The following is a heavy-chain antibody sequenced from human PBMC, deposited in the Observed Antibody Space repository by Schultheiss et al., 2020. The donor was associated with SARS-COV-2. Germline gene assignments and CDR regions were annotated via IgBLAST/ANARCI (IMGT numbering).Heavy chain of an antibody. CDR2: ISYDGSNK. Sequence: GGSLRLSCAASGFTFSSYAMHWVRQAPGKGLEWVAVISYDGSNKYYADSVKGRFTISRDNAKNSLYLQMNSLRAEDTAVYYCARSIDSSSWYFGYYYYGMDVWGQGTTVTVSS. D-gene: IGHD6-13*01. CDR1: GFTFSSYA. V-gene: IGHV3-30-3*01. J-gene: IGHJ6*02. CDR3: ARSIDSSSWYFGYYYYGMDV.